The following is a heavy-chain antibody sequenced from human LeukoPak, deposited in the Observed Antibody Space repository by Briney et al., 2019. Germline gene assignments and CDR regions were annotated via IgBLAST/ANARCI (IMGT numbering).Heavy chain of an antibody. CDR2: IIPIFGTA. CDR3: ARSNTPHDAFDI. Sequence: SVKVSCKASGGTVSRYPISWVRQAPGQGLEWMGGIIPIFGTANYAQKFQGRVTITADKSTSTAYMELSSLRSEDTAVYYCARSNTPHDAFDIWGQGTMVTVSS. V-gene: IGHV1-69*06. CDR1: GGTVSRYP. D-gene: IGHD2-2*02. J-gene: IGHJ3*02.